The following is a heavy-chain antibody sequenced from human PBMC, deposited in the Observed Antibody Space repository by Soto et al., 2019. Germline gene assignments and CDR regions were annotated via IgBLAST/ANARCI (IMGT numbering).Heavy chain of an antibody. J-gene: IGHJ6*02. D-gene: IGHD2-2*01. CDR1: GGSISSSSYY. V-gene: IGHV4-39*01. CDR2: IYYSGST. Sequence: QLQLQESGPGLVKPSETLSLTCTVSGGSISSSSYYWGWIRQPPGKGLEWIGSIYYSGSTYYNPSLKSRVTISVDTSKNQFSLKLSSVTAADTAVYYCARRGSTSYYGMDVWGQGTTVTVSS. CDR3: ARRGSTSYYGMDV.